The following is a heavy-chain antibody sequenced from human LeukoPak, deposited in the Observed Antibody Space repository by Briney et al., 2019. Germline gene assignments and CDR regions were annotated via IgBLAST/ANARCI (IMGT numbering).Heavy chain of an antibody. J-gene: IGHJ4*02. Sequence: ASVKVSCKASGYTFTSYGISWVRQAPGQGLEWMGRISAYNGNTNYAQKLQGRVTMTTDTSTSTAYMELRSLRSDDTAVYYCARVLTTVTTGYFDYWGQGTLVTVSS. D-gene: IGHD4-17*01. CDR3: ARVLTTVTTGYFDY. V-gene: IGHV1-18*01. CDR1: GYTFTSYG. CDR2: ISAYNGNT.